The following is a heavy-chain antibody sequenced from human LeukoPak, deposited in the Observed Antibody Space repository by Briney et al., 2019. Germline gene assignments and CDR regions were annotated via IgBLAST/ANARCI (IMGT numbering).Heavy chain of an antibody. CDR3: ARDLRCSGGSCYFWLSRATTYYYGMDV. J-gene: IGHJ6*02. CDR1: GYTFTSYG. D-gene: IGHD2-15*01. V-gene: IGHV1-18*01. Sequence: ASVKVSCKASGYTFTSYGISWVRQAPGQGLEWMGWISAYNGNTNYAQKLLGRVTMTTDTSTSTAYMELRSLRSDDTAVYYCARDLRCSGGSCYFWLSRATTYYYGMDVWGQGTTVTVSS. CDR2: ISAYNGNT.